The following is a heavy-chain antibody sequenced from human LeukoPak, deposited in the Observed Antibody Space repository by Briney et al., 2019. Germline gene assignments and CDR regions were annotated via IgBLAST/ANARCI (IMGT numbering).Heavy chain of an antibody. CDR1: GFTFSSYW. J-gene: IGHJ4*02. D-gene: IGHD3-10*01. Sequence: PGGSLRLSCAASGFTFSSYWMFWVRQAPGKGLVWVSRINSDGSTTNYADSVKGRFTISRDNAKNTLYLQMNSLRAEDTAVYYCATYYVSGSYSTWGQGTLVTVSS. CDR2: INSDGSTT. CDR3: ATYYVSGSYST. V-gene: IGHV3-74*01.